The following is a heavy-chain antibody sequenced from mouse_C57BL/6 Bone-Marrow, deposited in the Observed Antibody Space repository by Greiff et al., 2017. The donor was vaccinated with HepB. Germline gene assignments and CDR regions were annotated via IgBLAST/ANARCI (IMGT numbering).Heavy chain of an antibody. CDR3: ARRGGYGSSSWFAY. CDR1: GYAFTNYL. V-gene: IGHV1-54*01. Sequence: QVHVKQSGAELVRPGTSVKVSCKASGYAFTNYLIEWVKQRPGQGLEWIGVINPGSGGTNYNEKFKGKATLTADKSSSTAYMQLSSLTSEDSAVYFCARRGGYGSSSWFAYWGQGTLVTVSA. D-gene: IGHD1-1*01. J-gene: IGHJ3*01. CDR2: INPGSGGT.